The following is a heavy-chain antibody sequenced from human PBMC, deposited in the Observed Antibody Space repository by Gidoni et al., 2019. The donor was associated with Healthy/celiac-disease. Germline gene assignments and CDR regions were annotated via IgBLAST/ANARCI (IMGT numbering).Heavy chain of an antibody. D-gene: IGHD4-17*01. Sequence: EVQLVESGGGLVQPGGSLRLSCAAAGFTFSSYWMHWVRQAPGKGLVWVSRINSDGRSTSYADSVQGRFTISRDNAKNTLYLQMNSLRAEDTAVYYCAREEHGENFDYWGQGTLVTVSS. J-gene: IGHJ4*02. CDR1: GFTFSSYW. CDR2: INSDGRST. V-gene: IGHV3-74*01. CDR3: AREEHGENFDY.